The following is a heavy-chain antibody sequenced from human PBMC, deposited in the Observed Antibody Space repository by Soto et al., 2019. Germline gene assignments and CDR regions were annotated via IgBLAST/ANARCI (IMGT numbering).Heavy chain of an antibody. J-gene: IGHJ5*02. CDR3: ARDYFDSSDYTTNWFDP. V-gene: IGHV4-39*01. CDR1: GHSMSNTDYF. Sequence: SETLSLTCTVSGHSMSNTDYFWGWIRQTPWSDLQWIGSLFYTGHTYYNPSPLSRVTISADTSKNQFFLRLTSVTAADTALYYCARDYFDSSDYTTNWFDPWGQGALVTVS. CDR2: LFYTGHT. D-gene: IGHD3-22*01.